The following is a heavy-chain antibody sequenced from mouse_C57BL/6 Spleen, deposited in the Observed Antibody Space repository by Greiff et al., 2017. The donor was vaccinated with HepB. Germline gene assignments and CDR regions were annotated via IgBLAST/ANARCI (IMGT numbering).Heavy chain of an antibody. V-gene: IGHV1-52*01. CDR1: GYTFTSYW. CDR2: IDPSDSET. D-gene: IGHD1-1*01. CDR3: ATVVSTDAMDY. J-gene: IGHJ4*01. Sequence: QVQLQQPGAELVRPGSSVKLSCKASGYTFTSYWMHWVKQRPIQGLEWIGNIDPSDSETHYNQKFKDKATLTVDKSSSTAYMQLISLTSEDSAVYYCATVVSTDAMDYWGQGTSVTVSS.